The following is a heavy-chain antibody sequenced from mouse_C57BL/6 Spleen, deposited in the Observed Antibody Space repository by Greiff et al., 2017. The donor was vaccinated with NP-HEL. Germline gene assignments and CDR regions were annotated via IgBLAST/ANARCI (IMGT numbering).Heavy chain of an antibody. CDR2: IDPEDGDT. CDR1: GFNIKDYY. CDR3: TTEDYGYDAWFAY. V-gene: IGHV14-1*01. J-gene: IGHJ3*01. Sequence: VQLQQSGAELVRPGASVKLSCTASGFNIKDYYMHWVKQRPEQGLEWIGRIDPEDGDTEYAPKFQGKATMTADTSSNTAYLQLSSLTSEDTAVYYCTTEDYGYDAWFAYWGQGTLVTVSA. D-gene: IGHD2-2*01.